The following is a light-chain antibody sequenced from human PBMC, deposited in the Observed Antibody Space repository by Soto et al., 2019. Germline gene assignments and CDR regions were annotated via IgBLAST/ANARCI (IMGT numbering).Light chain of an antibody. CDR2: DAF. V-gene: IGKV1-33*01. J-gene: IGKJ3*01. CDR1: QDISNF. Sequence: DIQMTQSPSSLSASVGDRVTITCQASQDISNFLNWYQHKSGKSPKLLTNDAFNLETGVPSRFSGSGSSTYFTFTINSLQPEDVATYYCQQYDSLPLSFGPGTKVDIK. CDR3: QQYDSLPLS.